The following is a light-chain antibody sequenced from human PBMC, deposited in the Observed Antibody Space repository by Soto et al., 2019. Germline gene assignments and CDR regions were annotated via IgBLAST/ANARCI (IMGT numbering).Light chain of an antibody. J-gene: IGKJ1*01. Sequence: EIVLTQSPGTLSLSPGERATLSCRASQSVSNNYLAWYQQKPGQAPRLLIYAASTRATDIPDRFSGGGSGTDFTLTISRLEPEDFAVYYCQQCGSSPWTFGQGTKVDIK. CDR2: AAS. CDR1: QSVSNNY. CDR3: QQCGSSPWT. V-gene: IGKV3-20*01.